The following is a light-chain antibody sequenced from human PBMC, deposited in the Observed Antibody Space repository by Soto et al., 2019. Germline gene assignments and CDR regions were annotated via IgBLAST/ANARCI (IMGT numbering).Light chain of an antibody. V-gene: IGKV1-5*01. CDR3: QQYDTYPLT. J-gene: IGKJ4*01. Sequence: DIQMIQSPSTLSASVGDRVTITCRAGQSIGRSLAWYQQKPGKAPQLLIYDASTLHIGVPSRFSGSGSGTEFTLIISSLHPDDFATYYCQQYDTYPLTFGGGTAV. CDR1: QSIGRS. CDR2: DAS.